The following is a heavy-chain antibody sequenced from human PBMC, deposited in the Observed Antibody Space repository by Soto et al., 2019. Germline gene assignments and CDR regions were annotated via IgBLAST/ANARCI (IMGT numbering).Heavy chain of an antibody. Sequence: QVQLVQSGAEVKKPGASVKVSCKASGYTFTSYGISWVRQAPGQGLERMGWISAYNGNTNYAQKLQGRVTMTTDTSTSTAYMELRSLRSDDTAVYYCARAKDRYNWNDPFDYWGQGTLVTVSS. CDR3: ARAKDRYNWNDPFDY. CDR1: GYTFTSYG. CDR2: ISAYNGNT. D-gene: IGHD1-1*01. V-gene: IGHV1-18*01. J-gene: IGHJ4*02.